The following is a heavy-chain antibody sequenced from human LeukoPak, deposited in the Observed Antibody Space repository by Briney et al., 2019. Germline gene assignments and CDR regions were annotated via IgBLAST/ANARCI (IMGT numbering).Heavy chain of an antibody. CDR2: IYSSGSA. CDR1: GASINNNF. CDR3: ARHRDYYDT. J-gene: IGHJ4*01. V-gene: IGHV4-59*08. D-gene: IGHD3-22*01. Sequence: SQTLSLTCTVSGASINNNFWTWIRQPPGKGLEWIGYIYSSGSANYNPSLKSRVIISGDTSKNQISLNLTSVTAADTAVYFCARHRDYYDTWGHGTLVTVSS.